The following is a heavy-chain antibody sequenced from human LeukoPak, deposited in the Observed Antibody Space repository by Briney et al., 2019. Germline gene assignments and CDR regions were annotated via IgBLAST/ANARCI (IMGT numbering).Heavy chain of an antibody. J-gene: IGHJ4*02. CDR2: MNPNSGNT. CDR3: ARGSHWMLDFDY. CDR1: GYTFTSYD. D-gene: IGHD1-1*01. Sequence: ASVKVSCKASGYTFTSYDINWVRQATGQGLEWMGWMNPNSGNTGYAQKFQGRVTMTRNTSISTAYMELSSLRSEDTAVYYCARGSHWMLDFDYWGQGTLVTVSS. V-gene: IGHV1-8*01.